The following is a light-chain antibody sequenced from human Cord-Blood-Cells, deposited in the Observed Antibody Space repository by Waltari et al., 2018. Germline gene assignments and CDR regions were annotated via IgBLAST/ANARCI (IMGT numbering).Light chain of an antibody. J-gene: IGKJ4*01. Sequence: EIVLTQSTATLSLSPGERATLSCRASQSVSSYLAWYQQKPGQAPRLLIYDASNRATGIPARFSGSGSGIDFTLTISSLEPEDFAVYYCQQRSNWPLTFGGGTKVEIK. CDR1: QSVSSY. V-gene: IGKV3-11*01. CDR3: QQRSNWPLT. CDR2: DAS.